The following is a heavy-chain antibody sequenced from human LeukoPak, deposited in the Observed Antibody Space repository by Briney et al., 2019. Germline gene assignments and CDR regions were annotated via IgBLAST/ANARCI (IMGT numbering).Heavy chain of an antibody. J-gene: IGHJ4*02. CDR1: GFTVSSSY. D-gene: IGHD5-12*01. Sequence: GGSLRLSCAASGFTVSSSYMSWVRQAPGKGLEWVSLIYSGGSTYYADSVKGRFTISRDNSKNTLYLQMNSLRPEDTAVYYCARDSGGGYDLVYWGQGTLVTVSS. CDR2: IYSGGST. CDR3: ARDSGGGYDLVY. V-gene: IGHV3-53*01.